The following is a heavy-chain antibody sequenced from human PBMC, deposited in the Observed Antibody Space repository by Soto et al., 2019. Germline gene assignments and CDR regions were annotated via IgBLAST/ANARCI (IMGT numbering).Heavy chain of an antibody. D-gene: IGHD3-10*01. CDR3: ARVKYLYYYFDY. CDR2: ILPIFCTA. V-gene: IGHV1-69*01. J-gene: IGHJ4*02. Sequence: QVQLVQSGAEVKKPGSSVKVSCKASGGTFSSYAISWVRQAPGQGLEWMGGILPIFCTANYAQKFQARVTITADESTSTAYMELSSLRSEDTAVYYCARVKYLYYYFDYWGQGTLVTVSS. CDR1: GGTFSSYA.